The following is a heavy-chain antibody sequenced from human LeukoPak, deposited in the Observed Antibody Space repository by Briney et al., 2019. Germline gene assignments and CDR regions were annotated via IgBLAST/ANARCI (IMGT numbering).Heavy chain of an antibody. J-gene: IGHJ6*04. V-gene: IGHV3-30*18. CDR2: ISYDGSNK. Sequence: GRSLGLSCAASGFTFSSYGMHWVRQAPGKGLEWVAVISYDGSNKYYADSVKGRFTISRDNSKNTLYLQMNSLRAEDTAVYYCAKDVRGMDVWGKGTTVTVSS. CDR3: AKDVRGMDV. CDR1: GFTFSSYG.